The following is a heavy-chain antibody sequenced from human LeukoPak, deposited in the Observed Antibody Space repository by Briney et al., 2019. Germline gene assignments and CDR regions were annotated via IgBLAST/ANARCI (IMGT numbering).Heavy chain of an antibody. V-gene: IGHV3-53*01. CDR1: GFTVSSNY. CDR3: AKGRDCSGGSCPLDY. D-gene: IGHD2-15*01. Sequence: GGSLRLSCAASGFTVSSNYMSWVRQAPGKGLEWVSVIYSGGSTYYADSVKGRFTISRDNSKNTLYLQMNSLRAEDTAVYYCAKGRDCSGGSCPLDYWGQGTLVTVSS. CDR2: IYSGGST. J-gene: IGHJ4*02.